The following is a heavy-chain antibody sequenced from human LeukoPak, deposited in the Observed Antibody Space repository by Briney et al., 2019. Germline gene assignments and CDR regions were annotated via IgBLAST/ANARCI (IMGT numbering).Heavy chain of an antibody. CDR1: GFTFDDYA. D-gene: IGHD4-17*01. CDR2: ISWNSGSI. CDR3: ARFRLTVTTYAHLDY. V-gene: IGHV3-9*01. Sequence: PGGSLRLSCVVSGFTFDDYAMHWVRQAPGKGLEWVSGISWNSGSIGYADSVKGRFTISRDNAKNSLYLQMNSLRAEDTAVYYCARFRLTVTTYAHLDYWGQGTLVTVSS. J-gene: IGHJ4*02.